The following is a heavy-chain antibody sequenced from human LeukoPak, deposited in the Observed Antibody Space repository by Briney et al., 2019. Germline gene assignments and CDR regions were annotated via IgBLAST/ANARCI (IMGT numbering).Heavy chain of an antibody. CDR3: TKDLAFCGGDCYSGADN. Sequence: PGGSLRLSCAASGFTVSSNYMSWVRQAPGKGLEWVSAISGRGDITYYTDSVKGRFTISRDTSRSTLYLQMSSLRAEDTAVYYCTKDLAFCGGDCYSGADNWGQGALVTVSS. J-gene: IGHJ4*02. CDR1: GFTVSSNY. D-gene: IGHD2-21*01. CDR2: ISGRGDIT. V-gene: IGHV3-23*01.